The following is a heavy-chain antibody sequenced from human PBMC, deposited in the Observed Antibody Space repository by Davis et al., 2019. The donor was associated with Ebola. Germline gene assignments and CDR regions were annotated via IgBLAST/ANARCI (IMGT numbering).Heavy chain of an antibody. CDR1: GFTFRRYA. CDR2: ISGSGGST. D-gene: IGHD6-13*01. CDR3: AKHYSSSWYDYFDY. J-gene: IGHJ4*02. V-gene: IGHV3-23*01. Sequence: PGGSLRLSCAASGFTFRRYAMSWVRQAPGKGLEWVSVISGSGGSTYHIDSVKGRFTISRDDPKNTLYVQMNSLRDEDTAIYYCAKHYSSSWYDYFDYWGQGTLVTVSS.